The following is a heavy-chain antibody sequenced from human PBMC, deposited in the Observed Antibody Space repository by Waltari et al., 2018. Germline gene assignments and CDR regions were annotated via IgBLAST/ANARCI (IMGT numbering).Heavy chain of an antibody. J-gene: IGHJ3*02. V-gene: IGHV3-48*04. CDR1: GFTFSSYS. Sequence: EVQLVESGGGLVQPGGSLRLSCAASGFTFSSYSMNWVRQAPGKGLEWVSYISSSSSTIYYADSVKGRFTISRDNAKNSLYLQMNSLRAEDTAVYYCARDPGPFPNIIWGQGTMVTVSS. CDR2: ISSSSSTI. CDR3: ARDPGPFPNII.